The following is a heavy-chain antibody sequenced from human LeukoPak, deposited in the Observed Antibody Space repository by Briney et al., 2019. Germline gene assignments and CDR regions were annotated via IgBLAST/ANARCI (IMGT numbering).Heavy chain of an antibody. Sequence: PSETLSLTCAVYGGSFSGYYWSWIRQPPGKGLEWIGEINHSGSTNYNPSLKSRVTMSVDTSKNQFSLKLSSVTAADTAVYYCAREGSLYSYGYGVRAFDIWGQGTMVTVSS. CDR2: INHSGST. J-gene: IGHJ3*02. V-gene: IGHV4-34*01. CDR1: GGSFSGYY. D-gene: IGHD5-18*01. CDR3: AREGSLYSYGYGVRAFDI.